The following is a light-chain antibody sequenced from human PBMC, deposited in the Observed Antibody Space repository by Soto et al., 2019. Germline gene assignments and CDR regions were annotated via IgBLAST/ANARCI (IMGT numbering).Light chain of an antibody. Sequence: QSALTQPPSVSGSPGQSVTISCTGTSSDIGTYNRVSWYQQPPGTAPKLIIYEVSNRPSGVPDRFSGSKSGNTASLTISGLQAEDEADYYCSSYTKSSTVLFGGGTQLTVL. CDR3: SSYTKSSTVL. CDR1: SSDIGTYNR. J-gene: IGLJ2*01. V-gene: IGLV2-18*02. CDR2: EVS.